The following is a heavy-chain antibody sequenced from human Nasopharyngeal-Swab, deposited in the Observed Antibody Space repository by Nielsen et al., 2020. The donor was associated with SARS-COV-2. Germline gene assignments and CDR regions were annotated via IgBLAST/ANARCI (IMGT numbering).Heavy chain of an antibody. V-gene: IGHV1-46*01. J-gene: IGHJ5*02. D-gene: IGHD2-15*01. CDR3: ARGGDPREVVAATDCFDP. CDR2: INPGGGSA. Sequence: WVRQAPGQGLEWMGIINPGGGSARYSQNFQGRVTMTRDTSTNTVYMVLYSLTSEDTAVYYCARGGDPREVVAATDCFDPWGQGTLVTVSS.